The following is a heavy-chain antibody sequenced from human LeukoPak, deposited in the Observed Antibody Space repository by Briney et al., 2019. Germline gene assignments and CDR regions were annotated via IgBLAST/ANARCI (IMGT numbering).Heavy chain of an antibody. CDR1: GFTFSSYA. J-gene: IGHJ4*02. CDR3: VKGVAARRGHFDY. CDR2: ISSNGGST. V-gene: IGHV3-64D*09. Sequence: GGPLRLSCSASGFTFSSYAMHWVRQAPGKGLEYVSAISSNGGSTYYADSVKGRFTISRDNSKNTLYLQMSSLRAEDTAVYYCVKGVAARRGHFDYWGQGTLVTVSS. D-gene: IGHD6-6*01.